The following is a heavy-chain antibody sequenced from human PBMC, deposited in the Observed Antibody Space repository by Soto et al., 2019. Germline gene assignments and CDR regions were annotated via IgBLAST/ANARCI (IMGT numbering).Heavy chain of an antibody. CDR1: GGSISSGDYY. D-gene: IGHD3-22*01. V-gene: IGHV4-30-4*01. CDR2: IYYSGST. J-gene: IGHJ4*02. CDR3: ARVMYYYDSSGFYYPPLFDY. Sequence: PSETLSLTCTVSGGSISSGDYYWSWIRQPPGKGLEWIGYIYYSGSTYYNPSLKSRVTISVDTSKNQFSLKLSSVTAADTAVYYCARVMYYYDSSGFYYPPLFDYWGQGTLVTVSS.